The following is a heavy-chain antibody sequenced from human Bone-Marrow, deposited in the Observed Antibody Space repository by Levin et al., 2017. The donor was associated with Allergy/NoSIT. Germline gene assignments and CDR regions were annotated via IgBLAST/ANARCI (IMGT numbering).Heavy chain of an antibody. J-gene: IGHJ6*03. CDR2: ITGSSGYI. D-gene: IGHD3-16*01. CDR3: ARMASGGGYYYYMDV. Sequence: GGSLRLSCEASGFSFSSYTMNWIRQAPGKGLEWVSSITGSSGYIFYSHSVKGRFTISRDNAKNSLYLQMNTLRAEDTAVYYCARMASGGGYYYYMDVWGKGTTVTVSS. V-gene: IGHV3-21*01. CDR1: GFSFSSYT.